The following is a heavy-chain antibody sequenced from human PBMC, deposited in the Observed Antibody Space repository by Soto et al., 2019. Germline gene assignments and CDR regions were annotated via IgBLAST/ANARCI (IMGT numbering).Heavy chain of an antibody. CDR1: GYTFTSYA. CDR3: AREPSRYYGMDV. CDR2: INAGNGNT. Sequence: GASVKVSCKASGYTFTSYAMHWVRQAPGQRLEWMGWINAGNGNTKYSQKFQGRVTITRDTSASTAYMELSSLRSEDTAVYYCAREPSRYYGMDVWGQGTTVTVSS. J-gene: IGHJ6*02. D-gene: IGHD1-20*01. V-gene: IGHV1-3*01.